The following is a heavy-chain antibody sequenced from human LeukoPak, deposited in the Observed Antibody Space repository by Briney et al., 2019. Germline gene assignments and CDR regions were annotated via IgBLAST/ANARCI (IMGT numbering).Heavy chain of an antibody. CDR2: ISSSGSTI. Sequence: PGGSLRLSCAASGFTFSDYYMSWIRQAPGKGLEWVSYISSSGSTIYYADSVKGRFTISRDNAKNSLYLQMNSLRAEDTAVHYCASIRISGWTDYWGQGTLVTVSS. V-gene: IGHV3-11*04. J-gene: IGHJ4*02. CDR3: ASIRISGWTDY. D-gene: IGHD6-19*01. CDR1: GFTFSDYY.